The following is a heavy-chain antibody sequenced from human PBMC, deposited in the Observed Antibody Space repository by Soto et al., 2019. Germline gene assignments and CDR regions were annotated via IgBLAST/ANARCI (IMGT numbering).Heavy chain of an antibody. Sequence: QVQLVQSGAEVKKPGASVKVSCKTSGYTFTSYGISWVRQAPGQGLEWMGWISPYNGNTSYAQKLQGRVTMTTDTSTNTAYIELRSLRSDDTAVYYRAVDSRSNLDYWGQGTLVTVSS. CDR1: GYTFTSYG. CDR2: ISPYNGNT. CDR3: AVDSRSNLDY. V-gene: IGHV1-18*04. J-gene: IGHJ4*02. D-gene: IGHD5-12*01.